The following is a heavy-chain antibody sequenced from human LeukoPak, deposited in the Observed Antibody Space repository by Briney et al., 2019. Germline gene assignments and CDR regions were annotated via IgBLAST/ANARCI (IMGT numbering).Heavy chain of an antibody. CDR1: GFTFSSYA. D-gene: IGHD5-18*01. CDR2: ISYDGSNK. CDR3: ARDIRNSYDPLYGMDV. Sequence: GGSLRLSCAASGFTFSSYAMHWVRQAPGKGLEWVAVISYDGSNKYYADSVKGRFTISRDNSKNTLYLQMNSLRAEDTAVYYCARDIRNSYDPLYGMDVWGQGTTVTVSS. J-gene: IGHJ6*02. V-gene: IGHV3-30*04.